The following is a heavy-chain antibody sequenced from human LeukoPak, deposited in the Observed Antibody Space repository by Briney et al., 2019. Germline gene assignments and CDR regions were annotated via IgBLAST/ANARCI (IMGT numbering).Heavy chain of an antibody. CDR3: VTPLSIGGAPHRGMDV. V-gene: IGHV5-10-1*01. D-gene: IGHD1-26*01. J-gene: IGHJ6*02. CDR2: IDPSDSYI. Sequence: PGESLKISCKGSGYSFTSYWINWVRQMPGKGPEWVGRIDPSDSYINYSPSFQGHVTISADKSISTAYLQWSSLKASDTAMYYCVTPLSIGGAPHRGMDVWGRGTTVTVSS. CDR1: GYSFTSYW.